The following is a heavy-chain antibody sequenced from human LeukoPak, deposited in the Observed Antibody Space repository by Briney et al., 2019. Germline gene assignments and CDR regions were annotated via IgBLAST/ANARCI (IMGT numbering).Heavy chain of an antibody. V-gene: IGHV4-39*07. CDR2: IYYSGST. CDR1: GGSISSSSYY. D-gene: IGHD3-10*01. Sequence: SETLSLTCTVSGGSISSSSYYWGWIRQPPGRGLEWIGSIYYSGSTYYNPSLKSRVTISVDTSKNQFSLKLSSVTAADTAVYYCARVARGVIITEPHFDYWGQGTLVTVSS. CDR3: ARVARGVIITEPHFDY. J-gene: IGHJ4*02.